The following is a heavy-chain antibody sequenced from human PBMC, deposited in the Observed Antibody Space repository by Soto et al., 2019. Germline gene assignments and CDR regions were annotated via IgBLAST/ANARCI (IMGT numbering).Heavy chain of an antibody. V-gene: IGHV4-30-4*01. CDR3: ARPNAEDDAFDI. Sequence: SETLSLTCTVSGGSISSGDYYWSWIRQPPGKGLEWIGYIYYSGSTYYNPSLKSRVAISVDTSKNQFSLKLSSVTAADTAVYYCARPNAEDDAFDIWGQGTMVTVSS. CDR2: IYYSGST. J-gene: IGHJ3*02. CDR1: GGSISSGDYY. D-gene: IGHD2-8*01.